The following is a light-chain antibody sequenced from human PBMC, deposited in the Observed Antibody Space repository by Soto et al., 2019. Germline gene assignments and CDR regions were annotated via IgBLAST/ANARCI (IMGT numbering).Light chain of an antibody. J-gene: IGLJ1*01. CDR2: EVS. V-gene: IGLV2-23*02. CDR1: SSDVGSYNL. CDR3: CSYAGSSTLYV. Sequence: QSVLTQPASVSGSPGQSITISCTGTSSDVGSYNLVSWYQQHPGKAPKLMIYEVSKRPSGVSNRFSGSKSGNTAFLTISGLQAEDEADYYFCSYAGSSTLYVFVTGTKVTVL.